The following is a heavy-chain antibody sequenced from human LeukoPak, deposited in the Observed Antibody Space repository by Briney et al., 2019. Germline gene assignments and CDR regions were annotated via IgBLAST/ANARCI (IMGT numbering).Heavy chain of an antibody. Sequence: SETLSLTCTVSGGSISSYYWSWIRQPPGKGLEWIGYIYYSGSTNYNPSLKSRVTISVDTSKNQFSLKLSSVTAADTAVYYCAREGPFVLLWFGESRSNWFDPWGQGTLVTVSS. CDR2: IYYSGST. CDR1: GGSISSYY. V-gene: IGHV4-59*12. CDR3: AREGPFVLLWFGESRSNWFDP. D-gene: IGHD3-10*01. J-gene: IGHJ5*02.